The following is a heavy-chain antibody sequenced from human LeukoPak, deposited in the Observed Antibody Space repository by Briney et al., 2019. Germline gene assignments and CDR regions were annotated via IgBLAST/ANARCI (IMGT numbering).Heavy chain of an antibody. J-gene: IGHJ6*03. CDR1: GGSISSSSYY. D-gene: IGHD2-15*01. CDR3: ARHPRMDYYYYYMDV. Sequence: PSETLSLTCTVSGGSISSSSYYWGWIRQPPGKGLEWIGSIYYSGSTYYNPSLKSRVTISVDTSKNQFSLKLSSVTAADTAVYYCARHPRMDYYYYYMDVWGKGTTVTVSS. CDR2: IYYSGST. V-gene: IGHV4-39*01.